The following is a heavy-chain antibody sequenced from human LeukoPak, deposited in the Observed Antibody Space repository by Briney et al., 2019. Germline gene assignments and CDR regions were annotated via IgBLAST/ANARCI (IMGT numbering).Heavy chain of an antibody. V-gene: IGHV1-18*01. D-gene: IGHD6-13*01. CDR2: ISAYNGNT. CDR1: GYTFTSYG. CDR3: AREVAAAGLYYYYYMDV. Sequence: ASVKVSCKASGYTFTSYGISWVRQAPGQGLEWMGWISAYNGNTNYAQKLQGRVTMTTDTSTSTAYMELRSLRSDDTAVYYCAREVAAAGLYYYYYMDVWGKGTTVIVSS. J-gene: IGHJ6*03.